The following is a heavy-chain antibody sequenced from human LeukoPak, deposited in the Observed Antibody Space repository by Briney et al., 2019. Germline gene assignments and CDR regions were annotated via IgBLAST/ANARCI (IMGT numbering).Heavy chain of an antibody. Sequence: GESLQISCKGSGYSFISYWIGWVRLMPGKGLEWMGIIYPSDSETRYSPSFQGQVTISADKSISTAYLQWSSLQASDTAMYYCARQVAVAAWEYWGQGTLVTVSS. CDR3: ARQVAVAAWEY. CDR1: GYSFISYW. J-gene: IGHJ4*02. CDR2: IYPSDSET. D-gene: IGHD6-19*01. V-gene: IGHV5-51*01.